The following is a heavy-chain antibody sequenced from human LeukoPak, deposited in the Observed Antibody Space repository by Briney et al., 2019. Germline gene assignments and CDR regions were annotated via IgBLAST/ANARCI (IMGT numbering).Heavy chain of an antibody. CDR1: GFTFRNYA. CDR2: ISYDGRNK. CDR3: AKNGDRGAYCSGGSCYPYYYYNMDV. D-gene: IGHD2-15*01. Sequence: PGGSLRLSCAASGFTFRNYAMHWVRQAPGKGLEWVAVISYDGRNKYYAKSVKGRFTISRDNSKNTLYLQMNSLRAEDTAIYYCAKNGDRGAYCSGGSCYPYYYYNMDVWGKGTTVTISS. J-gene: IGHJ6*03. V-gene: IGHV3-30-3*02.